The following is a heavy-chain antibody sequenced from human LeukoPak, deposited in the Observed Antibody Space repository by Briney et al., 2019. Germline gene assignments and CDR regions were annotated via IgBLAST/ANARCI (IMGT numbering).Heavy chain of an antibody. Sequence: GGSLRLSCAASGFSFSTYWMSWVGQTQEKGLEFVANINQDASVRNYMDSLKGRRTISRDNAKKSVYLEINSLRADDTAVYYCARDPGSSSFDLWGQGALVTVSS. CDR1: GFSFSTYW. CDR2: INQDASVR. CDR3: ARDPGSSSFDL. J-gene: IGHJ4*02. D-gene: IGHD6-13*01. V-gene: IGHV3-7*01.